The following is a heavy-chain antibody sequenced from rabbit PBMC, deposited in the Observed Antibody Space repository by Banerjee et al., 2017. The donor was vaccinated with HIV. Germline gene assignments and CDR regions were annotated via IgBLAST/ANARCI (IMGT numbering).Heavy chain of an antibody. Sequence: QEQLEESGGDLVKPEGSLTLTCKASGFSFSNKYVMCWVRQAPGKGLEWIACINTSSGNTVYASWAKGRFTISKTSSTTVTLQMTSLTAADTATYFCARGPAVSDGGLPYGSYFDLWGQGTLVTVS. CDR1: GFSFSNKYV. D-gene: IGHD5-1*01. J-gene: IGHJ4*01. V-gene: IGHV1S45*01. CDR2: INTSSGNT. CDR3: ARGPAVSDGGLPYGSYFDL.